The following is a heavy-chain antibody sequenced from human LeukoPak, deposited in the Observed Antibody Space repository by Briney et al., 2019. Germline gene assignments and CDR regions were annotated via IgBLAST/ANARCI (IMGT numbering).Heavy chain of an antibody. J-gene: IGHJ6*02. D-gene: IGHD3-10*01. CDR3: TTDRLFGELFEGYGMDV. V-gene: IGHV3-15*01. CDR2: IKSKTDGGTT. CDR1: GFTFSNAW. Sequence: GGSLRLSCAASGFTFSNAWMSWVRQAPGKGLEWVGRIKSKTDGGTTDYAAPVKGRFTISRDDSKNTLYLQMNSLKTEDTAVYYCTTDRLFGELFEGYGMDVWGQGTLVTVSS.